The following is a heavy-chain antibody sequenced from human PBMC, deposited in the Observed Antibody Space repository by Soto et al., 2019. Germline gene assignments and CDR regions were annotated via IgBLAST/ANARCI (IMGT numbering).Heavy chain of an antibody. CDR1: GFTFSSYS. Sequence: GGSLRLSCAASGFTFSSYSMNWFRQAPGKGLEWVSSISSSSSYIYYADSVKGRFTISRDNAKNSLYLQMNSLRAEDTAVYYCARVVPAAITHYGMDVWGQGTTVTVSS. V-gene: IGHV3-21*01. CDR3: ARVVPAAITHYGMDV. D-gene: IGHD2-2*02. J-gene: IGHJ6*02. CDR2: ISSSSSYI.